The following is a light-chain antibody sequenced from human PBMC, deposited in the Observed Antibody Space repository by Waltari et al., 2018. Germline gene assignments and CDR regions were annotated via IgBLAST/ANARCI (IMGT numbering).Light chain of an antibody. CDR3: CSYAGIWV. Sequence: QSALTQPRSVSGSPGQSVTLSCAGAGSDVGDFNSVSWYQQHPGKAPKLVIFDVSNRPSGGPDGFSGSKSGTSASLTVSGLQAEDEADYYCCSYAGIWVFGGGTKLTVL. CDR2: DVS. V-gene: IGLV2-11*01. J-gene: IGLJ3*02. CDR1: GSDVGDFNS.